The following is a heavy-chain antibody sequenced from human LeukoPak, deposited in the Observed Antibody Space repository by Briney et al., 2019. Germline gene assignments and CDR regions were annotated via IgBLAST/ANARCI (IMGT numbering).Heavy chain of an antibody. Sequence: PGGSLRLSCAASGFTVSSNYMSWVRQAPGKGLEWVSVIYSGGSTYYADSVKGRFTISRDNSKNTLYLQMNSLRADDTAVYYCWRDGGGGDYYGSDGTDAFDIWGQGTMVTVSS. CDR3: WRDGGGGDYYGSDGTDAFDI. CDR2: IYSGGST. V-gene: IGHV3-66*01. CDR1: GFTVSSNY. J-gene: IGHJ3*02. D-gene: IGHD3-10*01.